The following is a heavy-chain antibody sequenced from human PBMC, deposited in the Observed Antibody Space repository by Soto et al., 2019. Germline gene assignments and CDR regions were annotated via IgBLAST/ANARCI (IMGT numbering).Heavy chain of an antibody. V-gene: IGHV1-69*02. CDR1: GGTFSSYT. CDR3: ARVRERYCSSTSCYGYYYYYMDV. D-gene: IGHD2-2*01. Sequence: SVKVSCKASGGTFSSYTISWVRQAPGQGLEWMGRIIPILGIANYAQKFQGRVTITADKSTSTAYMELSSLRSEDTAVYYCARVRERYCSSTSCYGYYYYYMDVWGKGTTVTVSS. J-gene: IGHJ6*03. CDR2: IIPILGIA.